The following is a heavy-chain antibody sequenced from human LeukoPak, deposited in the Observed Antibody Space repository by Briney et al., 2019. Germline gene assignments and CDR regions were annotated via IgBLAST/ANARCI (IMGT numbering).Heavy chain of an antibody. CDR1: GASISFYY. D-gene: IGHD6-6*01. CDR2: IQYSGST. J-gene: IGHJ4*02. Sequence: SETLSLTCTVSGASISFYYWSWIRQPPGKGLEWIGYIQYSGSTNYNPSLKSRVTISVDTSKNQFSLKLTSVTAADTAVYYCARSVYTTSSHPYFYDYWGQGTQVTVSS. CDR3: ARSVYTTSSHPYFYDY. V-gene: IGHV4-59*01.